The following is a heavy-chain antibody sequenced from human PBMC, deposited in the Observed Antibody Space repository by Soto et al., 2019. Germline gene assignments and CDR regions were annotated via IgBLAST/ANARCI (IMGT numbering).Heavy chain of an antibody. J-gene: IGHJ4*02. CDR1: GFTFINTG. Sequence: EVQVLQSGGGLVPPGWPLRLSCAGSGFTFINTGMSWVRQAPGQGLEWVSAITGNGDTTYYADSVKGRFTMSRDNSKSTLYLQMNRLRAEDTGVYYCAKIVGYFGYWGQGTLVTVSS. CDR3: AKIVGYFGY. D-gene: IGHD3-22*01. CDR2: ITGNGDTT. V-gene: IGHV3-23*01.